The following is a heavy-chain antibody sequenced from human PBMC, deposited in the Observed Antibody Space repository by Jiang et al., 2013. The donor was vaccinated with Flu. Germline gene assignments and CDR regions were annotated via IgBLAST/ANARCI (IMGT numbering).Heavy chain of an antibody. J-gene: IGHJ3*02. CDR2: IIPIFGTA. CDR1: GGTFSSYA. V-gene: IGHV1-69*01. D-gene: IGHD6-19*01. Sequence: SGAEVKKPGSSVKVSCKASGGTFSSYAISWVRQAPGQGLEWMGGIIPIFGTANYAQKFQGRVTITADESASTAYVELSSLRSEDTAVYYCARGEVYSSGWVKQDAFDIWGQGTMVTVSS. CDR3: ARGEVYSSGWVKQDAFDI.